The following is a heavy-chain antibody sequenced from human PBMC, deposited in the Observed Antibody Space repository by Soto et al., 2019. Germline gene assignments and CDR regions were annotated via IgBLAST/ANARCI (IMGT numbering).Heavy chain of an antibody. J-gene: IGHJ6*02. CDR3: ARTGDSSGYHQTPDYYYYYGMDV. CDR1: GGTFSSYA. Sequence: ASVKVSCKASGGTFSSYAISWVRQAPGQGLEWMGGIIPIFGTANYAQKFQGRVTITADESTSTAYMELSSLRSEDTAVYYCARTGDSSGYHQTPDYYYYYGMDVWG. D-gene: IGHD3-22*01. V-gene: IGHV1-69*13. CDR2: IIPIFGTA.